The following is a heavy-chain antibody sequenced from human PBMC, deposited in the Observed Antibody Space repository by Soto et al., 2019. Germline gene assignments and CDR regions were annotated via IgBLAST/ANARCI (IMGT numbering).Heavy chain of an antibody. CDR1: GYSFTSYW. CDR3: ARRTYSGSYDYYYGMDV. CDR2: IDPSDSYT. D-gene: IGHD1-26*01. V-gene: IGHV5-10-1*01. Sequence: GESLKISCKGSGYSFTSYWISWVRQMPGKGLEWMGRIDPSDSYTNYSPSFQGHVTISADKSISTAYLQWSSLKASDTAMYYCARRTYSGSYDYYYGMDVWGQGTTVTVSS. J-gene: IGHJ6*02.